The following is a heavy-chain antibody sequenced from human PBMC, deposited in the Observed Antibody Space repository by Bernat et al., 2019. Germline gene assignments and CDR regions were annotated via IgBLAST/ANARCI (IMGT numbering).Heavy chain of an antibody. Sequence: QLQLQESGPGLVKPSETLSLTCTVSGGSISSSSYYWGWIRQPPGKGLEWIGSIYYSGSTYYNPSLRSRVTISVDTAKNQFSLKLSSVTAADTAVDYCARQVDSGYELWGPDFDYWGQGTLVTVSS. CDR3: ARQVDSGYELWGPDFDY. D-gene: IGHD5-12*01. J-gene: IGHJ4*02. CDR1: GGSISSSSYY. CDR2: IYYSGST. V-gene: IGHV4-39*01.